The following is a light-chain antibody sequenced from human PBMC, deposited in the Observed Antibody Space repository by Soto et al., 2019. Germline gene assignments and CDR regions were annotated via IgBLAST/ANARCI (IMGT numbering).Light chain of an antibody. CDR3: QQYNYWPPYT. CDR1: QSVSSN. V-gene: IGKV3-15*01. CDR2: GAS. Sequence: EIVMTQFPATLSVSPGERATLSCRASQSVSSNLAWYQQKPGQAPRLLIYGASTRATGIPARFSGSGSGTEFTLTISSLQSEDFAVYYCQQYNYWPPYTFGQGTKLEIK. J-gene: IGKJ2*01.